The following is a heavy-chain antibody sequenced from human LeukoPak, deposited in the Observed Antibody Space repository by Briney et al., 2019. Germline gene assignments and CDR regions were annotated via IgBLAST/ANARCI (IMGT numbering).Heavy chain of an antibody. J-gene: IGHJ4*02. Sequence: ASVKVSCKASGYTFTSYDINWVRQATGQGLEWMGWMNPNSGNTGYAQKFQGRVTMTRNTSISTAYMELSSLRSEDTAVYYCAIGDCSGGSCYPDYWGQGTLVTVSS. V-gene: IGHV1-8*01. CDR2: MNPNSGNT. D-gene: IGHD2-15*01. CDR3: AIGDCSGGSCYPDY. CDR1: GYTFTSYD.